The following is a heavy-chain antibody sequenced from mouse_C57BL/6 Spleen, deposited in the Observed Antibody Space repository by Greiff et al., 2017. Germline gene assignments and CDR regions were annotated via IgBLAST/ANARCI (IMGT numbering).Heavy chain of an antibody. V-gene: IGHV1-69*01. D-gene: IGHD3-3*01. J-gene: IGHJ3*01. CDR2: IDPSDSYT. CDR3: ARSGGWEWFAY. CDR1: GYTFTSYW. Sequence: QVQLQQPGAELVMPGASVKLSCKASGYTFTSYWMHWVKQRPGQGLEWIGEIDPSDSYTNYNQKFKGKSTLTVDKSASTAYMQLSSLTSEDSAVYYCARSGGWEWFAYWGQGTLVTVSA.